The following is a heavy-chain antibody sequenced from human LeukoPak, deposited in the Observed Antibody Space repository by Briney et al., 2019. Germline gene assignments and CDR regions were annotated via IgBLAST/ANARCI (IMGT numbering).Heavy chain of an antibody. CDR3: AREVEGVDY. J-gene: IGHJ4*02. CDR1: GGTFSSYT. Sequence: GASVKVSCKASGGTFSSYTISWVRQAPGQGLEWMGGIIPILGIANYAQKYQGRVTITADKSTSTAYMELSSLRSEGTAVCYCAREVEGVDYWGQGTLVTVSS. V-gene: IGHV1-69*10. CDR2: IIPILGIA. D-gene: IGHD1-1*01.